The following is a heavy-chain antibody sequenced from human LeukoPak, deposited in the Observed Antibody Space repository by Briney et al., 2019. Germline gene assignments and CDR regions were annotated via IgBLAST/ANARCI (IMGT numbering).Heavy chain of an antibody. CDR1: GGSFSGYY. D-gene: IGHD4-17*01. CDR2: INHSGST. CDR3: ARERNTVTTPWGYYYYYMDV. V-gene: IGHV4-34*01. J-gene: IGHJ6*03. Sequence: PSETLSLTCAVYGGSFSGYYWSWIRQPPGKGLEWIGEINHSGSTNYNPSLKSRVTISVDTSKNQFSLKLSSVTAADTPVYYCARERNTVTTPWGYYYYYMDVWGKGTTVTISS.